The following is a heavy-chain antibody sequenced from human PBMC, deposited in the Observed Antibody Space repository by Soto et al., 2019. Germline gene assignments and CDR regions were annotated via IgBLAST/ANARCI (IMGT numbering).Heavy chain of an antibody. V-gene: IGHV1-2*04. Sequence: GASVKVSCKASGYTFTGYYMHWVRQAPGQGLEWMGWINPNSGGTNYAQKFQGWVTMTRDTSISTAYMELSRLRSDDTAVYYCARAGYGDAYYGMDVWGQGTTVTVSS. CDR3: ARAGYGDAYYGMDV. D-gene: IGHD4-17*01. CDR2: INPNSGGT. J-gene: IGHJ6*02. CDR1: GYTFTGYY.